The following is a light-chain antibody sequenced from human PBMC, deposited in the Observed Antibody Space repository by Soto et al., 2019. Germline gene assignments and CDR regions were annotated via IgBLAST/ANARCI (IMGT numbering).Light chain of an antibody. CDR3: QQYYTTPWT. CDR2: WAS. Sequence: DIAMTQSPASLAVSLGERATINCKSSQSLFYSSNDNNYLSWYQQRPGQPPRLLIYWASVRDSGIPDRFSGSGSGTEFTLTISSLQPEDAALYFCQQYYTTPWTFGPGTRVEV. J-gene: IGKJ1*01. V-gene: IGKV4-1*01. CDR1: QSLFYSSNDNNY.